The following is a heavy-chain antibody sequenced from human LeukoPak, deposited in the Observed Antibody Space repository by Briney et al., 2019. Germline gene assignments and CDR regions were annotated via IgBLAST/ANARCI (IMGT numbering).Heavy chain of an antibody. CDR2: ISAYNGNT. J-gene: IGHJ3*02. D-gene: IGHD2-15*01. V-gene: IGHV1-18*01. CDR1: GYTFTSYG. CDR3: ARRYCSGGSCYFPTDAFDI. Sequence: ASVKVSCKASGYTFTSYGISWVRQAPGQGLEWMGWISAYNGNTNYAQKLQGRVTMTTDTSTSTAYMELRSLRSDDTAVHYCARRYCSGGSCYFPTDAFDIWGQGTMVTVSS.